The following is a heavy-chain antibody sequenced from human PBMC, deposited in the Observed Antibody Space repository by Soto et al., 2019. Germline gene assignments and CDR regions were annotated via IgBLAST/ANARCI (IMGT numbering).Heavy chain of an antibody. Sequence: QITLKESGPTLVKPTQTLTLTCTFSGFSLSTSGVGVGWIRQPPGKALEWLALIYWDDDKRYSPSMKSRLTITMDTSKNQVVLTMTNMDPVDTATYYCAHLAAAGRGGWFDPWGQGTLVTVSS. D-gene: IGHD6-13*01. CDR2: IYWDDDK. CDR1: GFSLSTSGVG. V-gene: IGHV2-5*02. CDR3: AHLAAAGRGGWFDP. J-gene: IGHJ5*02.